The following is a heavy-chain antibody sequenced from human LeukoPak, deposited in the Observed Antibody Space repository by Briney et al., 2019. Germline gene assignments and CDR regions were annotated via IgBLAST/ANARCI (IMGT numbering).Heavy chain of an antibody. CDR3: ARFPGIAVAGN. Sequence: SETLSLTCAVYGGSFSGYYWSWIRQPPGKGLEWIGEINHSGSTNYNPSLKSRVTISVDTSKNQSSLKLSSVTAADTAVYYCARFPGIAVAGNWGQGTLVTVSS. CDR2: INHSGST. CDR1: GGSFSGYY. J-gene: IGHJ4*02. D-gene: IGHD6-19*01. V-gene: IGHV4-34*01.